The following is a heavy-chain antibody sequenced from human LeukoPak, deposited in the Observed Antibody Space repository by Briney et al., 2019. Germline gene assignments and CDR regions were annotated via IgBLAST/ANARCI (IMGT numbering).Heavy chain of an antibody. V-gene: IGHV1-2*06. J-gene: IGHJ4*02. Sequence: VASVKVSCKASGYTFTGYYMHWVRQAPGQGLEWMGRINPNSGGTNYAQKFQGRVTMTRDTSISTAYMELSRLRSDDTAVYYCARGRREIVYGGRGNYWGQGTLVTVSS. CDR3: ARGRREIVYGGRGNY. D-gene: IGHD4-23*01. CDR2: INPNSGGT. CDR1: GYTFTGYY.